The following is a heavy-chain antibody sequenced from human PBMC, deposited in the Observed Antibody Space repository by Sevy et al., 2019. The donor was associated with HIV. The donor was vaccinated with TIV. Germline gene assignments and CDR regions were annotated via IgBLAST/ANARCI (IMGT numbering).Heavy chain of an antibody. Sequence: GGSLRLSCTASGFTFSSYEMNWVRQAPGKGLEWVAFIRFDGTIQYYTDSVKGRLTISRDNSKNTLYLQMNSLRAEDTAVYFCAKVLHIVVVPAAIDYYYGMDVWGQGTTVTVSS. D-gene: IGHD2-2*01. CDR2: IRFDGTIQ. CDR3: AKVLHIVVVPAAIDYYYGMDV. J-gene: IGHJ6*02. V-gene: IGHV3-30*02. CDR1: GFTFSSYE.